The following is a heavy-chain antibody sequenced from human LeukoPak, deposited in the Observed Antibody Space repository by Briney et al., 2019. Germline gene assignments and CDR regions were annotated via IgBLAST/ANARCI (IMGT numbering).Heavy chain of an antibody. CDR3: ASHPPDAFDI. CDR1: GFTVSSNY. Sequence: GGSLRLSCAASGFTVSSNYMSWVRQAPGNGLEWVSVIYSGGSTYYADSVKGRFTISRDNSKNTLYLQMNSLRAEDTAVYYCASHPPDAFDIWGQGTMVTVSS. CDR2: IYSGGST. V-gene: IGHV3-53*01. J-gene: IGHJ3*02.